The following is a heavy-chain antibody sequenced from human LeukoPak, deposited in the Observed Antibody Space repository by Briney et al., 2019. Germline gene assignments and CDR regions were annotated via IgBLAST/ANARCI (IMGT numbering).Heavy chain of an antibody. CDR3: ARVRTEAWYFDY. CDR2: IYYSGST. J-gene: IGHJ4*02. Sequence: SETLSLTCTVSGGSISSYYWSWIRQPPGKGLEWIGYIYYSGSTNYNPSLKSRVTMSVDTSKNQFSLKLSSVTAADTAVYYCARVRTEAWYFDYWGQGTLVTVSS. V-gene: IGHV4-59*12. CDR1: GGSISSYY.